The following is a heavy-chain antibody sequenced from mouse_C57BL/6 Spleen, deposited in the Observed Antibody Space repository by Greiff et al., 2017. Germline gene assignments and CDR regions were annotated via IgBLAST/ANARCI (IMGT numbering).Heavy chain of an antibody. D-gene: IGHD2-1*01. V-gene: IGHV5-4*01. CDR2: ISAGGSYT. Sequence: EVQVVESGGGLVKPGGSLKLSCAASGFTFSSYAMSWVRQTPEKRLEWVATISAGGSYTYYPDNVKGRFTISRDNAKNNLYLQMGHLKSKDTALYYGSSEDYGNYSAWFAYWGQGTLVTVSA. CDR3: SSEDYGNYSAWFAY. J-gene: IGHJ3*01. CDR1: GFTFSSYA.